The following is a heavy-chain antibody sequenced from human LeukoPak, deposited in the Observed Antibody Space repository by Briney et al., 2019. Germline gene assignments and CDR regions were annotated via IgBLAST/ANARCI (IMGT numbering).Heavy chain of an antibody. D-gene: IGHD6-19*01. J-gene: IGHJ4*02. V-gene: IGHV3-23*01. CDR2: ISGSGGST. CDR3: ARDVESSGWYFPDY. CDR1: GFTFSSYG. Sequence: PGGTLRLSCAASGFTFSSYGMSWVRQAPGKGLEWVSAISGSGGSTYYADSVKGRFTISRDNSKNTLYLQMNSLRAEDTAVYYCARDVESSGWYFPDYWGQGTLVTVSS.